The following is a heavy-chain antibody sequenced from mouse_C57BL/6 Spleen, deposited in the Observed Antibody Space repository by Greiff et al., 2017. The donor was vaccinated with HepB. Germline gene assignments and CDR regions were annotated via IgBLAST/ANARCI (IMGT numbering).Heavy chain of an antibody. CDR3: TRDGNYGSSPFAY. Sequence: EVKLVESGEGLVKPGGSLKLSCAASGFNFSSYAMSWVRQTPEKRLEWVAYISSGGDYIYYADTVKGRFTISRDNARNTLYLQMSSLQSEDTAMYYCTRDGNYGSSPFAYWGQGTLVTVSA. J-gene: IGHJ3*01. CDR1: GFNFSSYA. CDR2: ISSGGDYI. D-gene: IGHD1-1*01. V-gene: IGHV5-9-1*02.